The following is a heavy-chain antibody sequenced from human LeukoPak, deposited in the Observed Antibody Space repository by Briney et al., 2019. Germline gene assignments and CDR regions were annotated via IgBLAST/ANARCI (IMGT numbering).Heavy chain of an antibody. J-gene: IGHJ4*02. CDR1: GFTFSSYS. D-gene: IGHD5-18*01. CDR2: ISGSGGST. CDR3: ADGIQLWLFDY. Sequence: GGSLRLSCAASGFTFSSYSMNWVRQAPGKGLEWVSAISGSGGSTYYADSVKGRFTISRDNSKNTLYLQMNSLRAEDTAVYYCADGIQLWLFDYWGQGTLVTVSS. V-gene: IGHV3-23*01.